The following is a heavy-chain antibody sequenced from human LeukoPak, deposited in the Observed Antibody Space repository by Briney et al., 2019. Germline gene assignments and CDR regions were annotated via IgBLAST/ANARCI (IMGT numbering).Heavy chain of an antibody. J-gene: IGHJ3*02. CDR1: GGSFSGYY. Sequence: SETLSLTCAVYGGSFSGYYWSWIRQPPGKGLEWIGEINHSGSTNYNPSLKSRVTISVDTSKNQFSLKLSSVTAADTAVYYCAREGVGLGYRSSTSCFAAFDIWGQGTMVTVSS. D-gene: IGHD2-2*01. CDR3: AREGVGLGYRSSTSCFAAFDI. V-gene: IGHV4-34*01. CDR2: INHSGST.